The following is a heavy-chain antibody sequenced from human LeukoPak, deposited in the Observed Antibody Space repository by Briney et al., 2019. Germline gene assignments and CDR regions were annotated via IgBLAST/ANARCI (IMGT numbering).Heavy chain of an antibody. CDR1: GFTFRSYA. V-gene: IGHV3-23*01. J-gene: IGHJ4*02. Sequence: GGALRLSCAASGFTFRSYAMSWVRQTPGKGLEDVSAISGSGDRTYYADSVKGRFTISRDNFKNTLFLQMNSLSAEDTAVYYCANNWNLDYWGQATLVTVPS. CDR3: ANNWNLDY. D-gene: IGHD1-20*01. CDR2: ISGSGDRT.